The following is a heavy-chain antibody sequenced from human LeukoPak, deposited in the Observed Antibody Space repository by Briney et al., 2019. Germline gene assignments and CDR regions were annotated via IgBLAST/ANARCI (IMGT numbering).Heavy chain of an antibody. V-gene: IGHV3-23*01. CDR2: ISGSGGST. CDR1: AFTFSSYA. J-gene: IGHJ6*03. Sequence: GGSLRLSCAASAFTFSSYAMNWVRQAPGKGLEWVSAISGSGGSTYYADSVMGRFTISRDNSKDTLYLQMNSLRAEDTAVYYCAKGPREAVAGYYYYYYYMDVWGKGTTVTVSS. CDR3: AKGPREAVAGYYYYYYYMDV. D-gene: IGHD6-19*01.